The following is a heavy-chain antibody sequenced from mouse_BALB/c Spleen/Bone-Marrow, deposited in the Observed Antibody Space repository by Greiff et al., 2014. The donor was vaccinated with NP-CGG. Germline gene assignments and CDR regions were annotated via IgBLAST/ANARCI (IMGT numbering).Heavy chain of an antibody. J-gene: IGHJ4*01. CDR3: AQGYDWAMDY. Sequence: EVQLQQSGAELVKPGASVKLSCTASGFNIKDTYMHWVKQRPEQGLEWIGRIDPANGNTKYDPKFQGKATITADTSSNTAHLQLNSLTSEDTAVYYCAQGYDWAMDYWGQGTSVTVSS. CDR2: IDPANGNT. D-gene: IGHD2-14*01. V-gene: IGHV14-3*02. CDR1: GFNIKDTY.